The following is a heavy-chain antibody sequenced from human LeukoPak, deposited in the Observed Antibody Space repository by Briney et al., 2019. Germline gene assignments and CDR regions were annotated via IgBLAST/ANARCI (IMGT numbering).Heavy chain of an antibody. Sequence: PSETLSLTCAVYGGSFSGYYWSWIRQPPGKGLEWIGEINHSGSTNYNPSLKSRVTISVDTSKNQLSLKLSSVTAADTAVYYCSIVVVPAATLDYFDYWGQGTLVTVSS. J-gene: IGHJ4*02. CDR1: GGSFSGYY. D-gene: IGHD2-2*01. V-gene: IGHV4-34*01. CDR2: INHSGST. CDR3: SIVVVPAATLDYFDY.